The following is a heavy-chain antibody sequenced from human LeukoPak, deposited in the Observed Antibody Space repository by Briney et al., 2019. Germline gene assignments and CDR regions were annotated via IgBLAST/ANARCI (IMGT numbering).Heavy chain of an antibody. CDR2: ISYDGSNK. Sequence: PGGSLRLSCAASGFTFSSYGMHWVRQAPGKGLEWVAVISYDGSNKYYADSVKGRFTISRDNSKNTLYLQMNSLRAEDTAVYYCARAVWGSGIYYFDYWGQGTLVTVSS. V-gene: IGHV3-30*03. CDR3: ARAVWGSGIYYFDY. D-gene: IGHD3-16*01. J-gene: IGHJ4*02. CDR1: GFTFSSYG.